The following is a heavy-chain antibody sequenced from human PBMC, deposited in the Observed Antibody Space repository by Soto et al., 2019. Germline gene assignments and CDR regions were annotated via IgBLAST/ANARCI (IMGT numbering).Heavy chain of an antibody. CDR3: ARESITMIVVVIGGAFDI. CDR2: ISYDGSNK. V-gene: IGHV3-30-3*01. CDR1: GFTFSSYA. Sequence: GGSLRLSCAASGFTFSSYAMHWVRQAPGKGLEWVAVISYDGSNKYYADSVKGRFTISRDNSKNTLYLQMNSLRAEDTAVYYCARESITMIVVVIGGAFDIWGQGTMVTVSS. J-gene: IGHJ3*02. D-gene: IGHD3-22*01.